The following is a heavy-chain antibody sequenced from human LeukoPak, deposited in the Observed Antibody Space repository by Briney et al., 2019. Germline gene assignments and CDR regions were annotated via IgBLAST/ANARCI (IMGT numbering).Heavy chain of an antibody. V-gene: IGHV4-59*08. D-gene: IGHD5-18*01. J-gene: IGHJ4*02. CDR2: IYYSGST. CDR1: GGSISSYY. CDR3: ARLRLANTATDY. Sequence: MPSETLSLTCTVSGGSISSYYWSWIRQPPGKGLEWIGYIYYSGSTNYNPSLKSRVTISVDTSKNQFSLKLSSVTAADTAVYYCARLRLANTATDYWGQGTLVTVSS.